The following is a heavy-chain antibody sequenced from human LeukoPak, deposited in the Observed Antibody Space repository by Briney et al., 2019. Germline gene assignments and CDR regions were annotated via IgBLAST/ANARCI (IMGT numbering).Heavy chain of an antibody. CDR2: IYYSGST. V-gene: IGHV4-39*07. D-gene: IGHD1-7*01. Sequence: SETLSLTCTVSGGSISSSSYYWGWIRQPPGKELEWIGNIYYSGSTYYNPSLKSRVTISVDTSKNQFSLKLSSVTAADTAVYYCARELELTFDYWGQGTLVTVSS. J-gene: IGHJ4*02. CDR1: GGSISSSSYY. CDR3: ARELELTFDY.